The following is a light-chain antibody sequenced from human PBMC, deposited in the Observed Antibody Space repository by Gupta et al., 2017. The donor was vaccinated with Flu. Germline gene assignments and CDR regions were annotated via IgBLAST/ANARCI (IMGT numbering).Light chain of an antibody. V-gene: IGKV1-39*01. J-gene: IGKJ1*01. Sequence: DIQMTQSPSSLSASVGDRVTITCRASQSISSYLNWYQQKPGKAPKLLIYAASSLQSGVPSRCSGSGSVTDFILTISSLQPEDFATYYCQQRDTTPGTFGQGTKVEIK. CDR3: QQRDTTPGT. CDR1: QSISSY. CDR2: AAS.